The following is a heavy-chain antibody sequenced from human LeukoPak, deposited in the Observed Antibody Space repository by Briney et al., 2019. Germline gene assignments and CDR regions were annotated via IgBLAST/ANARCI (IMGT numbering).Heavy chain of an antibody. CDR3: AKARYYGSSGYYYFDY. CDR1: GFTFDDYT. J-gene: IGHJ4*02. D-gene: IGHD3-22*01. CDR2: ISWDGGST. V-gene: IGHV3-43*01. Sequence: PGGSLRLSCAASGFTFDDYTMHWVRQAPGKGLEWVSLISWDGGSTYYADSVKGRFTISRGNSENSLYLQMNSLRTEDTALYYCAKARYYGSSGYYYFDYWGQGTLVTVSS.